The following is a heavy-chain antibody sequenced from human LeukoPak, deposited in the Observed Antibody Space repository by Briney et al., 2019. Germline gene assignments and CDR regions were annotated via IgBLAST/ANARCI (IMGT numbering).Heavy chain of an antibody. CDR2: VKQDESEK. CDR1: GFTFSNYW. D-gene: IGHD5-18*01. V-gene: IGHV3-7*03. CDR3: VRARYSSDSYYFDY. J-gene: IGHJ4*02. Sequence: GGSLRLSCAASGFTFSNYWMSWVRQAPGKGLERVASVKQDESEKYYVDSVKGRFTISRDKAKNLLYLQMNSLRAEDTAVYYCVRARYSSDSYYFDYWGQGTLVTVSS.